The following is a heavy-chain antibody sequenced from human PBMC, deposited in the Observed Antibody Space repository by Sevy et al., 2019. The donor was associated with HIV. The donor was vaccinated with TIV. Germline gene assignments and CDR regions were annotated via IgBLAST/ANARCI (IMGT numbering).Heavy chain of an antibody. D-gene: IGHD3-22*01. CDR2: FDPEDVET. CDR1: GYTLTQLS. Sequence: ASVKVSCKVSGYTLTQLSMNWVRQAPGKGLEWMGSFDPEDVETIYAQKFQGRVTMTEDRSTDTAYMDLSSLRSEDTAVYYCATTKDYYESSGYPFDYWGQGTLVTVSS. V-gene: IGHV1-24*01. J-gene: IGHJ4*02. CDR3: ATTKDYYESSGYPFDY.